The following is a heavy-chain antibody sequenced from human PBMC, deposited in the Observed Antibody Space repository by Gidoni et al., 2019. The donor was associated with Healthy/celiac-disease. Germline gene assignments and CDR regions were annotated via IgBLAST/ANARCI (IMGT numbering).Heavy chain of an antibody. D-gene: IGHD2-15*01. J-gene: IGHJ5*02. CDR2: INPSGGST. V-gene: IGHV1-46*01. CDR3: ARAEGWGYCSGGSCRNWFDP. Sequence: QVQLVQSGAEVKKPGASVKVSCKASGYTFTSYYMHWVRQAPGQGLEWMGIINPSGGSTSYAQKFQGRVTMTRDTSTSTVYMELSSLRSEDTSVYYCARAEGWGYCSGGSCRNWFDPWGQGTLVTVSS. CDR1: GYTFTSYY.